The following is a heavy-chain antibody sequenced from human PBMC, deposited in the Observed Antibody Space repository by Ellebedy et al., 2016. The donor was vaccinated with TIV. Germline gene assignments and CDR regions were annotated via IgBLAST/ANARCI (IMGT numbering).Heavy chain of an antibody. J-gene: IGHJ4*02. Sequence: GESLKISCKGSGYSFTNYWISWVRQMPGKGLEWMGRIDSIDSYINYSPSFQGHVTISADKSINTAYLQWSSLKASDTAIYYCARRDKVVGGDDYWGQGTLVTVSS. CDR3: ARRDKVVGGDDY. V-gene: IGHV5-10-1*01. CDR1: GYSFTNYW. D-gene: IGHD5-12*01. CDR2: IDSIDSYI.